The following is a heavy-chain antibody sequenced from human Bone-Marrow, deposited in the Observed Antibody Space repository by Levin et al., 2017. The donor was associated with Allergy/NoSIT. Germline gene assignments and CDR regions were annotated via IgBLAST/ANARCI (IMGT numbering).Heavy chain of an antibody. CDR1: GSTFSSYD. Sequence: PGGSLRLSCKASGSTFSSYDINWVRQATGQGLEWMGWMNPHISNLGYAQKFQGRVTMTRNTSISTAYMELFSLKSDDTAVYYCARGRPQYCSGGTCGNYYFDYWGQGTLVTVSS. CDR3: ARGRPQYCSGGTCGNYYFDY. D-gene: IGHD2-15*01. J-gene: IGHJ4*02. CDR2: MNPHISNL. V-gene: IGHV1-8*01.